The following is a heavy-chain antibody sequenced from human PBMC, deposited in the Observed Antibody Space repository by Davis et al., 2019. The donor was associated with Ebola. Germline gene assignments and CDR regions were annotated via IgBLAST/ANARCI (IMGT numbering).Heavy chain of an antibody. CDR2: IWYDGSKE. Sequence: PGGSLRLSCAASGFTFSTYGFHWVRQAPGKGLEWVAVIWYDGSKEYYADFVKGRFTVSKDNSKNTVHLQMNSLRAEDTAVYYCARRGYSYGQYGDFFDYWGQGTLVTVSS. CDR3: ARRGYSYGQYGDFFDY. V-gene: IGHV3-33*01. J-gene: IGHJ4*02. D-gene: IGHD5-18*01. CDR1: GFTFSTYG.